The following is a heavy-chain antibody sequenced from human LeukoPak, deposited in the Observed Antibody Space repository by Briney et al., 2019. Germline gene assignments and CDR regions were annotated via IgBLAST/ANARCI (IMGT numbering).Heavy chain of an antibody. V-gene: IGHV4-34*01. CDR3: ARTNNVFYYFDY. CDR1: GGSLSGYY. J-gene: IGHJ4*02. D-gene: IGHD1/OR15-1a*01. Sequence: SETLSLTCAVYGGSLSGYYWSWIRQPPGKGLEWIGEINHSGSTNYNPSLKSRVTTSVDTSKSQFSLKLSSVTAADTAAYYCARTNNVFYYFDYWGQGTLVTVSS. CDR2: INHSGST.